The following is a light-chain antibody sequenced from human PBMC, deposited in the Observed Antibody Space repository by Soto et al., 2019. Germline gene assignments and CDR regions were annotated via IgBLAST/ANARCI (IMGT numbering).Light chain of an antibody. CDR1: SSDVGGYNY. V-gene: IGLV2-14*01. CDR3: SSYTSSSSYV. J-gene: IGLJ1*01. CDR2: DVS. Sequence: QSALTQPASVSGSPGQSITISCTGTSSDVGGYNYVSWYQQHPGKAPKLMIYDVSNRPSGVSNRFSGSKSGNTASLTISGLQAEDEADYYCSSYTSSSSYVFGTW.